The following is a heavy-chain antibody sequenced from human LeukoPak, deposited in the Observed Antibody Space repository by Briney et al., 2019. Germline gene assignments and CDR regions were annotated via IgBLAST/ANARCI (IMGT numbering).Heavy chain of an antibody. Sequence: ASVKVSCKASGGTFSSYAISWVRQAPGQGLELMGRIIPIFGTANYAQKFQGRVTITTDESTSTAYMELSSLRSDDTAVYYCARDQGSYDMDYWGQGTLVTVSS. D-gene: IGHD1-26*01. CDR2: IIPIFGTA. V-gene: IGHV1-69*05. J-gene: IGHJ4*02. CDR1: GGTFSSYA. CDR3: ARDQGSYDMDY.